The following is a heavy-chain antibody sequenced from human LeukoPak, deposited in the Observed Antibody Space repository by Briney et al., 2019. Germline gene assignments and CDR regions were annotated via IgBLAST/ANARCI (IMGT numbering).Heavy chain of an antibody. J-gene: IGHJ4*02. D-gene: IGHD3-10*01. CDR2: ISGSGGST. V-gene: IGHV3-23*01. Sequence: GGSLRLSCAASGFTFSSYAMSWVRQAPRKGLEWVSAISGSGGSTYYADSVKGRFTISRDNSKNTLYLRMNSLRAEDTAVYYCAKGANYYGSGSYYDDYWGQGTLVTVSS. CDR1: GFTFSSYA. CDR3: AKGANYYGSGSYYDDY.